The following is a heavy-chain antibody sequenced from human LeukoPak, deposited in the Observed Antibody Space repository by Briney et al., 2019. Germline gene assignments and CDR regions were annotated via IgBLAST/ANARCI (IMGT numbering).Heavy chain of an antibody. V-gene: IGHV3-74*01. CDR2: INYDETTK. CDR1: GFKFSSYW. J-gene: IGHJ4*02. D-gene: IGHD5-12*01. CDR3: GRGRPRGYSGYVIDY. Sequence: LTGGSLRLSCAATGFKFSSYWMHWVRQAQGKGLVWISRINYDETTKSYADFVKGRSTISRDNAKNTLYLQMNSLRAEDTAAFYCGRGRPRGYSGYVIDYWGQGTPITVSS.